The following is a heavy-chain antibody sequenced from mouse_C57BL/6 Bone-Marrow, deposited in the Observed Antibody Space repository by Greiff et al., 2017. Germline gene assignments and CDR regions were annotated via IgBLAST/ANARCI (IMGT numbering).Heavy chain of an antibody. D-gene: IGHD1-1*01. CDR1: GYTFTSYN. Sequence: QVQLQQSGAELVRPGASVKMSCKASGYTFTSYNMHWVKQTPRQGLEWIGAIYPGNGDTSYNQKFKGKAKLTVDKSSSTAYMQLSSLTSEDSAVYFCARRYYGSRTYYFDYWGQGTTLTVSS. CDR3: ARRYYGSRTYYFDY. CDR2: IYPGNGDT. V-gene: IGHV1-12*01. J-gene: IGHJ2*01.